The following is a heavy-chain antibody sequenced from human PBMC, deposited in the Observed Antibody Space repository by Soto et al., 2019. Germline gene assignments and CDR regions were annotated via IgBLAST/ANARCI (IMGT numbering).Heavy chain of an antibody. CDR3: SAYFDDPQEASF. D-gene: IGHD1-1*01. Sequence: QVQLIQSGPEVKKPGAAVKVSCRTSGYSFTRYSIHWVRQAPGQGLEWMGWLNPNTGDRRLAQKFEGRVTFSRDTSMRTVYMHLSGFRSDETAVFFCSAYFDDPQEASFWGQGTLVTVTS. CDR2: LNPNTGDR. V-gene: IGHV1-2*02. J-gene: IGHJ4*02. CDR1: GYSFTRYS.